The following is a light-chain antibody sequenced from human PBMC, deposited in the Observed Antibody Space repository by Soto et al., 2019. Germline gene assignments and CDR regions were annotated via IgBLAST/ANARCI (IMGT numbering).Light chain of an antibody. J-gene: IGLJ1*01. CDR2: GVT. CDR1: SSDLGGYNS. V-gene: IGLV2-14*01. Sequence: QSVLTQPASVSGSPGQSITISCTATSSDLGGYNSVSWFQQHPGKAPKLMISGVTNRPSGVSDRFSGSKSGNTASLTISGLQAEDEADYYCSSYTSSSTLFGTGTKVTVL. CDR3: SSYTSSSTL.